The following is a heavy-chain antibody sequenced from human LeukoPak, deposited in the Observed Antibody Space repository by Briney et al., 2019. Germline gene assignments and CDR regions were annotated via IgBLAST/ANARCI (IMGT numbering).Heavy chain of an antibody. CDR1: GFTFSSYG. CDR3: ARAPYLPNYDILTGYYIAPPEDY. V-gene: IGHV3-30*03. Sequence: GRSLRLSCAASGFTFSSYGMHWVRQAPGKGLEWVAVISYDGSNKYYADSVKGRFTISRDNSKNTLYLQMNSLRAEDTAVYYCARAPYLPNYDILTGYYIAPPEDYWGQGTLVTVSS. D-gene: IGHD3-9*01. J-gene: IGHJ4*02. CDR2: ISYDGSNK.